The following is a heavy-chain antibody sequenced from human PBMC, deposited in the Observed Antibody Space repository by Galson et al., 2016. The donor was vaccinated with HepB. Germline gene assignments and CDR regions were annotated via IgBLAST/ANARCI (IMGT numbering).Heavy chain of an antibody. Sequence: SVKVSCKASGGTFTSYAISWVRQAPGQGLEWMGRIIPMLGIANYAQKFQGTVTITADKSTSTAYMELSSLRSEDTAVYYCARDDSGGWYGFHYGMDVWGQGTTVTVSS. CDR1: GGTFTSYA. CDR3: ARDDSGGWYGFHYGMDV. J-gene: IGHJ6*02. V-gene: IGHV1-69*04. D-gene: IGHD6-19*01. CDR2: IIPMLGIA.